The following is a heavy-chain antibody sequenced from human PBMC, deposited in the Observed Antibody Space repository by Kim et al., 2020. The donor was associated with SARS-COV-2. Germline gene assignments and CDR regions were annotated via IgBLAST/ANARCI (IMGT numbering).Heavy chain of an antibody. CDR2: GST. CDR3: ARGGSYFDY. Sequence: GSTNYNPSRKSRVTISVDTSKNQFSLKLSSVTAADTAVYYCARGGSYFDYWGQGTLVTVSS. V-gene: IGHV4-59*09. J-gene: IGHJ4*02.